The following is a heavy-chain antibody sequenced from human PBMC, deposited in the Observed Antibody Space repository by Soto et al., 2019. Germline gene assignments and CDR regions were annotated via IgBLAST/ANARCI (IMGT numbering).Heavy chain of an antibody. Sequence: PRASVKVSCKASGYTFSSYDINWVRQATGQGLEWMGWMIPNSGKIGYAQKFQGRLTMTRNTSISTAYMELSSLRSEDTAVYYCARVYPSDTRYGYVGNNWFDPWGQGTLVTVSS. J-gene: IGHJ5*02. CDR1: GYTFSSYD. D-gene: IGHD5-18*01. CDR3: ARVYPSDTRYGYVGNNWFDP. V-gene: IGHV1-8*01. CDR2: MIPNSGKI.